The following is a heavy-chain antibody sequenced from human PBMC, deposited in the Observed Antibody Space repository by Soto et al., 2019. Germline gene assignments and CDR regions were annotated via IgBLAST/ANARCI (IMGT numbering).Heavy chain of an antibody. Sequence: QVQLVESGGGVVQPRRSLRLSCAASGFTFSSYAMHWVRQAPGKGLEWVALISYDGSNKYYADSVKGRFTISRDNSKNTLYLQMNSLRAEDTAVYYCAGGGYCISTSCYLNWFDPWGQGTLVTVSS. CDR3: AGGGYCISTSCYLNWFDP. D-gene: IGHD2-2*01. J-gene: IGHJ5*02. CDR1: GFTFSSYA. V-gene: IGHV3-30-3*01. CDR2: ISYDGSNK.